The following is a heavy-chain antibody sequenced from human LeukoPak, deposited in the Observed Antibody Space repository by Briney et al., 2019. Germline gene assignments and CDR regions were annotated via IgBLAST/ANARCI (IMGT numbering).Heavy chain of an antibody. CDR2: ISGSGGST. CDR1: GFTFSSYA. Sequence: PVGSLRLSCAASGFTFSSYAMSWVRQAPGKGLEWGSAISGSGGSTYYADSVKGRFTISRDNSKNTLYLQMNSLRAEDTAVYYCAKQPWEQWLVPFNYWGQGPLVTVSS. J-gene: IGHJ4*02. V-gene: IGHV3-23*01. D-gene: IGHD6-19*01. CDR3: AKQPWEQWLVPFNY.